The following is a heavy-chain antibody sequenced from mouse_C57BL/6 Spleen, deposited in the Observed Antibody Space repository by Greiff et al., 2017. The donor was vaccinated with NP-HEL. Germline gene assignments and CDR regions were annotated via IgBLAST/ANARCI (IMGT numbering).Heavy chain of an antibody. CDR1: GYTFTDYY. J-gene: IGHJ2*01. V-gene: IGHV1-26*01. Sequence: VQLQQSGPELVKPGASVKISCKASGYTFTDYYMNWVKQSHGKSLEWIGDINPNNGGTSYNQKFKGKATLTVDKSSSTAYMELRSLTSEDSAVYYCARDRYYGSSYWGQGTTLTVSS. CDR3: ARDRYYGSSY. D-gene: IGHD1-1*01. CDR2: INPNNGGT.